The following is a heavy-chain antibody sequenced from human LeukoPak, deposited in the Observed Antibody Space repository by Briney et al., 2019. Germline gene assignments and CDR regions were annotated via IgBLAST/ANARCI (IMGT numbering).Heavy chain of an antibody. CDR1: GFTFRSFA. V-gene: IGHV3-23*01. CDR2: ISGGGDFT. CDR3: ARVRKDYYYYYMDV. J-gene: IGHJ6*03. Sequence: GGTLRLSCAASGFTFRSFAMNWVRQAPGKGLECVSAISGGGDFTKYADSVKGRFTISRDNSKSTLYLQMNSLRAVDTAVYYCARVRKDYYYYYMDVWGKGTTVTVSS.